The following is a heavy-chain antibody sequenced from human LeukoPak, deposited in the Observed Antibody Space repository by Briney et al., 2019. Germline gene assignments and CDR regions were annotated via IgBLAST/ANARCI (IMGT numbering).Heavy chain of an antibody. CDR1: GFTSSSYD. D-gene: IGHD6-19*01. CDR2: IGTAGDT. Sequence: GGSLRLSCAASGFTSSSYDMHWVRQATGKGLEWVSAIGTAGDTYYPGSVKGRFTISRENAKNSLCLQMNSLRAGDTAVYYCARASRIAVAGTGGAYYYYYYGMDVWGQGTTVTVSS. J-gene: IGHJ6*02. CDR3: ARASRIAVAGTGGAYYYYYYGMDV. V-gene: IGHV3-13*01.